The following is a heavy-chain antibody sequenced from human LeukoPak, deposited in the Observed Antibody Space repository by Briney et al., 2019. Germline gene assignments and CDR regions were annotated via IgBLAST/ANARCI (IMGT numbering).Heavy chain of an antibody. V-gene: IGHV3-74*01. D-gene: IGHD6-13*01. CDR2: INSDGSST. J-gene: IGHJ4*02. CDR3: AREYSRWFGY. Sequence: GGSLRLSCAASGFTFSRYWMHWVRQAPGKGLVWVSGINSDGSSTTYADSVKGRFTISRDNAKNTLHLQMNSLRAEDTAVYYCAREYSRWFGYWGQGTLVTVSS. CDR1: GFTFSRYW.